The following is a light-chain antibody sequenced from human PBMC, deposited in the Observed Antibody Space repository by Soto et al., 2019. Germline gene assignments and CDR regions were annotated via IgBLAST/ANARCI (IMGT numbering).Light chain of an antibody. CDR3: ATWDDSLNAYV. J-gene: IGLJ1*01. V-gene: IGLV1-44*01. CDR2: SNN. Sequence: QSVLTQPPSASGTPGQRVTISCSGSSSNIGSNTVNWYQQLPGTAPKLLIYSNNQRPSGVPDRFSGSKSGTSVSLAISGLQSEDEADYYCATWDDSLNAYVFGNGTKVTV. CDR1: SSNIGSNT.